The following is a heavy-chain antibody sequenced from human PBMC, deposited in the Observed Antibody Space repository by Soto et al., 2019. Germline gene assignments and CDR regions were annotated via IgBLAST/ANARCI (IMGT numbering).Heavy chain of an antibody. D-gene: IGHD3-22*01. Sequence: QVQLVQSGAEVKKPGASVKVSCKASGYIFTSYYIHWVRQAPGQGLEWMALINPSGGTTNYAQKFQGRVTMTRDTSTSTVYMELSSLRSEDTAVYYCARALQYHDAIGYPGYFQHWGQGTLVTVSS. CDR2: INPSGGTT. V-gene: IGHV1-46*01. J-gene: IGHJ1*01. CDR3: ARALQYHDAIGYPGYFQH. CDR1: GYIFTSYY.